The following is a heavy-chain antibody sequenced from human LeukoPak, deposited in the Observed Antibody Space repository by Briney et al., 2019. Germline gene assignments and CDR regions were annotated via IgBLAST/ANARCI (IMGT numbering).Heavy chain of an antibody. Sequence: GASVKVSCKASGGTFSSYAISWVRQAPGQGLEWMGGIIPIFGTANYAQKFQGRVTITTDESTSTAYMEPSSLRSEDTAVYYCARESSERASGYFDYWGQGTLVTVSS. CDR3: ARESSERASGYFDY. V-gene: IGHV1-69*05. J-gene: IGHJ4*02. D-gene: IGHD3-10*01. CDR2: IIPIFGTA. CDR1: GGTFSSYA.